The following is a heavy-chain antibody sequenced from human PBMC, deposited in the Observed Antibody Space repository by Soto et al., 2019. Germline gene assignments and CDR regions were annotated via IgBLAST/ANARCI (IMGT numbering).Heavy chain of an antibody. Sequence: QAQLVQSGPEVKKPGASVKVSCKASGYTFSTHGLSWVRQAPGQGLEWMGWITPSNGNTNYAQKLQGRLSMTTDTSTSTGYMGVRSLRSDDTAVYYCARFRLCRGSTCDPSFGFDMWGQGTVVTVSS. J-gene: IGHJ3*02. CDR1: GYTFSTHG. CDR3: ARFRLCRGSTCDPSFGFDM. V-gene: IGHV1-18*01. CDR2: ITPSNGNT. D-gene: IGHD2-15*01.